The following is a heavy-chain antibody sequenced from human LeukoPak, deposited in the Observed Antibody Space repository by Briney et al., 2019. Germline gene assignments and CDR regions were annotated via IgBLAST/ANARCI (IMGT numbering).Heavy chain of an antibody. J-gene: IGHJ3*01. D-gene: IGHD2-8*01. CDR1: GYTFTSYG. V-gene: IGHV1-18*01. CDR3: ARELMNAFDL. CDR2: ISAYNGNT. Sequence: ASVKVSCKASGYTFTSYGISWVRQAPGQGLEWMGWISAYNGNTNYAQKLQGRVTMTTDTPKSTAYMDLRSLRSDDTAVYYCARELMNAFDLWGQGTMVTVSS.